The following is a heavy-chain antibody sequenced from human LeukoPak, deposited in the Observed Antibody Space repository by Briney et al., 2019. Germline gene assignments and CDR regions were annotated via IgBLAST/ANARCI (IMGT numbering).Heavy chain of an antibody. V-gene: IGHV3-7*05. CDR1: GFTFSSYW. J-gene: IGHJ4*02. Sequence: GGSLRLSCAASGFTFSSYWMSWVRQAPGRGLEWVANIKEDGSEKYYVDSVKGRFTISRDNAKNPLYLQMNSLRAEDTAVYYCASQFWWAAVAGTALDCWGQGSLVTVSS. CDR2: IKEDGSEK. CDR3: ASQFWWAAVAGTALDC. D-gene: IGHD6-19*01.